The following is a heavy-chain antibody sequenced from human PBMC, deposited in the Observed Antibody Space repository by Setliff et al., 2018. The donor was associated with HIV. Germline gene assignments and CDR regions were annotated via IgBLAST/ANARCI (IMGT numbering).Heavy chain of an antibody. CDR3: ARATKTPYSSSWSIPGAFDI. D-gene: IGHD6-13*01. V-gene: IGHV3-53*01. Sequence: GESLKISCAASGFTVSSNYMSWVRQAPGKGLEWVSIIHRGGSTYYADSVKARFTISRDNSKNTLYLQMNSLRAEDTAVYYCARATKTPYSSSWSIPGAFDIWGQGTMVTVSS. CDR2: IHRGGST. CDR1: GFTVSSNY. J-gene: IGHJ3*02.